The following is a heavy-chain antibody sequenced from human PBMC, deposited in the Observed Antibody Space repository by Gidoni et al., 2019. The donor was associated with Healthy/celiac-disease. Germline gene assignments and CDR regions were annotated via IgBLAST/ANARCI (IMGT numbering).Heavy chain of an antibody. CDR2: IWYDGSNK. Sequence: QVQLVESGGGVVQPGRSLRLSCAASGFTFSSYGMHWVRQAPGKGLEWVAVIWYDGSNKYYADSVKGRFTISRDNSKNTLYLQMNSLRAEDTAVYYCARGYSSSSPIYFDYWGQGTLVTVSS. D-gene: IGHD6-6*01. J-gene: IGHJ4*02. V-gene: IGHV3-33*01. CDR3: ARGYSSSSPIYFDY. CDR1: GFTFSSYG.